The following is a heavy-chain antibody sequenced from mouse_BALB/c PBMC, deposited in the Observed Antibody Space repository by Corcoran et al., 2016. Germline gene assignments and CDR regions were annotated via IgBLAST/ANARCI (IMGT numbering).Heavy chain of an antibody. V-gene: IGHV1-39*01. CDR1: GYSFTDYI. CDR2: INPYYGST. Sequence: EIQLQQTGPELVKPGASVKISYKASGYSFTDYIMLWVKQSHGKSLEWIGNINPYYGSTSYNLKFKGKATLTVDKSSSTAYMQLNSLTSEDSAVYYCARSYDYDGAYWGQGTLVTVSA. D-gene: IGHD2-4*01. J-gene: IGHJ3*01. CDR3: ARSYDYDGAY.